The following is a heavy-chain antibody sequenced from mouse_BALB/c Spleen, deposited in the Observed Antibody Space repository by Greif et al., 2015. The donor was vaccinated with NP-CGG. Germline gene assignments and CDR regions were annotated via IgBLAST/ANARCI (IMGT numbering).Heavy chain of an antibody. CDR3: ARRYYYGRYFDV. Sequence: EVKLVESGGGLVQPGGSLKLSCAASGFDFSRYWMSWVRQAPGKGLEWIGEINPDSSTINYTPSLKDKFIISRDNAKNTLYLQMSKVRSEDTALYYCARRYYYGRYFDVWGAGTTVTVSS. V-gene: IGHV4-1*02. CDR1: GFDFSRYW. CDR2: INPDSSTI. J-gene: IGHJ1*01. D-gene: IGHD1-1*01.